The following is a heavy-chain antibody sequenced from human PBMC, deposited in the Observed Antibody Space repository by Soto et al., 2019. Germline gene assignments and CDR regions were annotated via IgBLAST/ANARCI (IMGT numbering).Heavy chain of an antibody. J-gene: IGHJ4*02. D-gene: IGHD5-12*01. CDR1: GGSLSGYY. CDR2: IKDGGRT. V-gene: IGHV4-34*01. CDR3: ARGQEGVVATH. Sequence: QVQLQQWGAGLLKPSETLSLNCAVNGGSLSGYYWSWIRQPPGMGLEWIGEIKDGGRTNYSPSLKSRAIISSDTANNQFTLRLYSVTAADTGVYYCARGQEGVVATHWDQGTLVTVSS.